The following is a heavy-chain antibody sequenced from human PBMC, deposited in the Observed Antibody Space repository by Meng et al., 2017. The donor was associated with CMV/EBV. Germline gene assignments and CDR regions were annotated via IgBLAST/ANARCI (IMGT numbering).Heavy chain of an antibody. D-gene: IGHD6-13*01. CDR3: ARDAQQLGHDY. V-gene: IGHV1-69*10. CDR2: IIPILGIA. CDR1: GGAFSSYA. J-gene: IGHJ4*02. Sequence: SVKVSCKASGGAFSSYAISWVRQAPGQGLEWMGGIIPILGIANYAQKFQGRVTITADKSTSTAYMELSSLRSEDTAVYYCARDAQQLGHDYWGQGTLVTVSS.